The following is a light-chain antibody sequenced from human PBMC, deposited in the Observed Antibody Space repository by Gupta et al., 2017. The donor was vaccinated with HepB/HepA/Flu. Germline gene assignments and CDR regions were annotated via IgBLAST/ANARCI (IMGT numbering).Light chain of an antibody. Sequence: EIVLTQSPVFQSVTPKEKVTITCRASQSIGSSLHWYQQKPDQSPKLLIKYASQSFSGVPSRFSGSGSGTDFTLIISSLEAEDAATYFCQQTSSLPWTFGQGTKVEIK. CDR3: QQTSSLPWT. V-gene: IGKV6-21*01. CDR2: YAS. CDR1: QSIGSS. J-gene: IGKJ1*01.